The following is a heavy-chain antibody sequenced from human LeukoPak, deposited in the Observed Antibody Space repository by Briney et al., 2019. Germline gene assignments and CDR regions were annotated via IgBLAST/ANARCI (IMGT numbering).Heavy chain of an antibody. J-gene: IGHJ4*02. D-gene: IGHD3-3*01. CDR2: ISGSGGST. Sequence: GGSLRLSCAASGFTLSSYAMSWVRQAPGKGLEWVSAISGSGGSTYYADSVKGRFTISRDNSKNTLYLQMNSLRAEDTAVYYCAKDGGDFWSGYPFDYWGQGTLVTVSS. CDR3: AKDGGDFWSGYPFDY. CDR1: GFTLSSYA. V-gene: IGHV3-23*01.